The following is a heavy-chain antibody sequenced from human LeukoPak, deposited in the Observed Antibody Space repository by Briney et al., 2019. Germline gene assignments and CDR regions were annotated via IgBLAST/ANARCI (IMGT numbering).Heavy chain of an antibody. V-gene: IGHV3-15*01. Sequence: GGYLRRYSFASSFTCRNAWLVWLAPAPGQGLEWVGLIKNKSDGRTTDYAAPVEGRFTISRDDSKNTLYLKMNSLKTEDTDVYYCTTVTIKVYWGQGTLVTVSS. J-gene: IGHJ4*02. D-gene: IGHD1-1*01. CDR3: TTVTIKVY. CDR2: IKNKSDGRTT. CDR1: SFTCRNAW.